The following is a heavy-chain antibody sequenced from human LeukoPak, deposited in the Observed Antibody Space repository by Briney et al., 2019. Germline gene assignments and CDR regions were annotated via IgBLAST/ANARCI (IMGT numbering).Heavy chain of an antibody. D-gene: IGHD3-22*01. V-gene: IGHV6-1*01. Sequence: HTLSLTRAISGDRLSNNLATWSLCRQSQSRNLEWLGKTYCRSQCFSDYVESLKGRITINPDTSQNQSSLQLSSVTPEDTAVYYCARGSYDSSGYFSYYFDSWGQGTLVTVSS. J-gene: IGHJ4*02. CDR1: GDRLSNNLAT. CDR2: TYCRSQCFS. CDR3: ARGSYDSSGYFSYYFDS.